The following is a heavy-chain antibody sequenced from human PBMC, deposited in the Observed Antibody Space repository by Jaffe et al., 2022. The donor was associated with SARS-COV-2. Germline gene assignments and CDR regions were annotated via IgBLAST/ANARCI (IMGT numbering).Heavy chain of an antibody. D-gene: IGHD3-16*01. CDR1: GLTFSGYW. CDR3: ARVTDYYESSLDY. V-gene: IGHV3-74*01. CDR2: INSDGTRT. J-gene: IGHJ4*02. Sequence: EVQLVESGGGLVQPGGSLRLSCGASGLTFSGYWMHWVRQAPGKGLVWVSRINSDGTRTTYADSVRGRFTISRDDAKNTVYLQMNGLRVGDTAVYYCARVTDYYESSLDYWGQGTLVTVSS.